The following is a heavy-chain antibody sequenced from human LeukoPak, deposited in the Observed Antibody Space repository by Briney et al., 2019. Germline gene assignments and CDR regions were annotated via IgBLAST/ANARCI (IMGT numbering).Heavy chain of an antibody. D-gene: IGHD3-22*01. J-gene: IGHJ6*04. CDR1: GGTFSSYT. Sequence: AVKVSCMPSGGTFSSYTISWVRPAPGQGLEWMGRIFPILGIANYAQKLQGRVTLTADKSPSTVYMGLSCVTSEDTAVYYCAREGDRGRYYYGMDVWGKGTPVTVSS. CDR3: AREGDRGRYYYGMDV. V-gene: IGHV1-69*04. CDR2: IFPILGIA.